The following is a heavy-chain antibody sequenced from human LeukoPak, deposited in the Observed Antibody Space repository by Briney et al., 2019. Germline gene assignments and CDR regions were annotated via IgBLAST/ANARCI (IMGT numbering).Heavy chain of an antibody. CDR3: ARAMCSSTICHGRNDY. D-gene: IGHD2-2*01. J-gene: IGHJ4*02. Sequence: GASVKVSCKASGYTFTSYGISWVRQAPGQGLEWMGWISADNGKTNYAQKLQGRVTMTTDTSTTTAYMELRSLRSDDTAVYYCARAMCSSTICHGRNDYRGQGTLVTVSS. V-gene: IGHV1-18*04. CDR1: GYTFTSYG. CDR2: ISADNGKT.